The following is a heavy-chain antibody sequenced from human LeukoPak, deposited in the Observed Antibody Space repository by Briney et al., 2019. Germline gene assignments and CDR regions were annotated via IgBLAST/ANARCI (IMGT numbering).Heavy chain of an antibody. D-gene: IGHD3-3*01. J-gene: IGHJ4*02. CDR3: ARDYRSITIFGVVAESFDY. CDR2: INPSGGST. V-gene: IGHV1-46*01. CDR1: GYTFTSYY. Sequence: GASVKVSCKASGYTFTSYYMHWVRQAPGQGLEWMGIINPSGGSTSYAQKFQGRATMTRDMSTSTVYMELSSLRSEDTAVYYCARDYRSITIFGVVAESFDYWGQGTLVTVSS.